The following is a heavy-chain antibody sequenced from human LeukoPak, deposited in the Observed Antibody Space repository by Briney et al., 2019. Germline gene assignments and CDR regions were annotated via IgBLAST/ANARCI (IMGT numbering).Heavy chain of an antibody. D-gene: IGHD3-3*02. CDR1: GGSISSGGYY. J-gene: IGHJ4*02. CDR2: IYYSGST. V-gene: IGHV4-31*03. CDR3: ARSISSGGFRLDY. Sequence: SETLSLTCTVSGGSISSGGYYWSWIRQHPGKGLEWIGYIYYSGSTYYNPSLKSRVTISVDTSKNQFSLQLYSVTPEDTAVYYCARSISSGGFRLDYWGQGTLVTVSS.